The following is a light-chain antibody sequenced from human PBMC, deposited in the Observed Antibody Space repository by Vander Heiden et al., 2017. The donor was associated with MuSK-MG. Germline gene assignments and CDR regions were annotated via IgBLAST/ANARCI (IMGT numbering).Light chain of an antibody. J-gene: IGKJ4*01. Sequence: IVMTQSPATLSVSPGEGATLSCRASQSVRTNLAWYQQNPGQPPRLLIYGVSTRAAGIPARFSGSGSGTEFTLSISTLQSEDFAVYYCQQYDEWPPSITFGGGTKVEI. V-gene: IGKV3-15*01. CDR1: QSVRTN. CDR2: GVS. CDR3: QQYDEWPPSIT.